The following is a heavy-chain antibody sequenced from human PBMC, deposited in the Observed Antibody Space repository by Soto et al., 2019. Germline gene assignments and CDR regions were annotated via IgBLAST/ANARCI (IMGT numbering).Heavy chain of an antibody. CDR1: GGSISSYY. Sequence: SETLSLTCTVSGGSISSYYWSWIRQPPGKGLEWIGYIYYSGSTNYNPSLKSRVTMTRDTSISTVYMEMSRLRSDDTAVYYCARGEAVAATRYWYFDLWGRGTLVTVSS. D-gene: IGHD6-19*01. J-gene: IGHJ2*01. CDR3: ARGEAVAATRYWYFDL. V-gene: IGHV4-59*01. CDR2: IYYSGST.